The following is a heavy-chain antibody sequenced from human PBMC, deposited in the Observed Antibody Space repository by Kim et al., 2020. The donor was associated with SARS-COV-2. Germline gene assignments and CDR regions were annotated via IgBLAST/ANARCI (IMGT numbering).Heavy chain of an antibody. D-gene: IGHD4-17*01. CDR3: ARPNDYGDYWYFDL. CDR2: INYSGST. V-gene: IGHV4-31*03. J-gene: IGHJ2*01. Sequence: SETLSLTCTVSGGSISSGGYYWSWIRQHPGKGLEWIGYINYSGSTYYNPSLKSRVIILVDTSKNQFSLKLSSVTAADTAVYYCARPNDYGDYWYFDLWGRGTLVTVSS. CDR1: GGSISSGGYY.